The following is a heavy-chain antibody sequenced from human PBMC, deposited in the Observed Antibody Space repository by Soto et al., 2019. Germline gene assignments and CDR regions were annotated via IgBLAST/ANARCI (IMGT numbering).Heavy chain of an antibody. Sequence: SVKVSCKASGGTFSNYAISWVRQAPGQGLEWMGGIIPLFGTANYAQKFQGRVTITADESTSTAYMELRSLRSEDTAVYYCASDYSVADTYYYGMDVWGQGTTVTVSS. CDR3: ASDYSVADTYYYGMDV. CDR2: IIPLFGTA. V-gene: IGHV1-69*13. CDR1: GGTFSNYA. D-gene: IGHD6-19*01. J-gene: IGHJ6*02.